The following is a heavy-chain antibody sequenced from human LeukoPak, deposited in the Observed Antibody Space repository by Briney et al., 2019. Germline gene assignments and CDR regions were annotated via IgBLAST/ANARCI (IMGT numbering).Heavy chain of an antibody. D-gene: IGHD3-22*01. V-gene: IGHV4-34*01. CDR3: ARLQSYYYDSSDFDY. CDR2: IYYSGST. CDR1: GGSFSGYY. J-gene: IGHJ4*02. Sequence: SETLSLTCAVYGGSFSGYYWSWIRQPPGKGLEWIGSIYYSGSTHYNPSLKSRVTISVDTSKNQFSLKLSSVTAADTAVYYCARLQSYYYDSSDFDYWGQGTLVTVSS.